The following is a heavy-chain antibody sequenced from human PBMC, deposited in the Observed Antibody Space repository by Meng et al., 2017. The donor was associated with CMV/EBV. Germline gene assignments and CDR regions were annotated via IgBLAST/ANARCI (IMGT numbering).Heavy chain of an antibody. D-gene: IGHD1-1*01. CDR2: IIPILGIA. Sequence: KAVGGTFSSYASSWVRQAPGQGLELMGRIIPILGIANYAQKFQGRVTITADKSTSTAYMELSSLRSEDTAVYYCARGGSRGGTSNFDYWGQGTLVTVSS. CDR1: GGTFSSYA. J-gene: IGHJ4*02. V-gene: IGHV1-69*04. CDR3: ARGGSRGGTSNFDY.